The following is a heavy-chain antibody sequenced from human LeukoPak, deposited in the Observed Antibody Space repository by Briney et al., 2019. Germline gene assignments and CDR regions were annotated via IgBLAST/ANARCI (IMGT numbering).Heavy chain of an antibody. V-gene: IGHV3-30*03. J-gene: IGHJ4*02. CDR3: ARDRTYTWTFDY. Sequence: PGGSLRLSCAASGFIFNTHGMHWVRQAPGKGLEWVAVISYDGSDKYFADSVEGRFTISRDDSKNMMYLQMNSLRAEDTAVYYCARDRTYTWTFDYWDQGTLVTVSS. D-gene: IGHD1-1*01. CDR2: ISYDGSDK. CDR1: GFIFNTHG.